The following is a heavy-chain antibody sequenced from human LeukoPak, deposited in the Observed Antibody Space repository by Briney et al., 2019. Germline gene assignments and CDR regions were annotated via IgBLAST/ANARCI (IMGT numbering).Heavy chain of an antibody. D-gene: IGHD6-19*01. V-gene: IGHV3-30*18. CDR1: GFTFSSCG. CDR2: ISYDGSNK. CDR3: AKALTSGWYLDTFNI. J-gene: IGHJ3*02. Sequence: GSLLLSCAASGFTFSSCGMHWVRQAPGKGLEWVAVISYDGSNKYYADSVKGRFTISRDNSKNTLFLEMNSLRAEDTAVYHCAKALTSGWYLDTFNIWGQGPMVTVSS.